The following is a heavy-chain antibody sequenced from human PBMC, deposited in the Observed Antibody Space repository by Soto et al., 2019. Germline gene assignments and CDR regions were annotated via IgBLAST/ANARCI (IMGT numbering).Heavy chain of an antibody. CDR3: ARLIGNSWLAS. V-gene: IGHV4-30-2*01. CDR2: IYHSGST. Sequence: LSLTCAVSGGSISSGGYSWSWIRQPPGKGLEWIGYIYHSGSTYYNPSLKSRVTISVDRSKNQFSLQLNSVTPDDTAVYNCARLIGNSWLASWGQGTLVTVSS. J-gene: IGHJ5*01. CDR1: GGSISSGGYS. D-gene: IGHD2-8*01.